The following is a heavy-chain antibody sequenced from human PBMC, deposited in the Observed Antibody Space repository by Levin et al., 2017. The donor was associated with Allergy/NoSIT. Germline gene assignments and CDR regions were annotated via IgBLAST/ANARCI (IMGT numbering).Heavy chain of an antibody. Sequence: GESLKISCKASGYTFTSYGISWVRQAPGQGLEWMGWISAYNGNTNYAQKLQGRVTMTTDTSTSTAYMELRSLRSDDTAVYYCARDGGSGSYYGYYYYGMDVWGQGTTVTVSS. V-gene: IGHV1-18*01. D-gene: IGHD3-10*01. J-gene: IGHJ6*02. CDR2: ISAYNGNT. CDR1: GYTFTSYG. CDR3: ARDGGSGSYYGYYYYGMDV.